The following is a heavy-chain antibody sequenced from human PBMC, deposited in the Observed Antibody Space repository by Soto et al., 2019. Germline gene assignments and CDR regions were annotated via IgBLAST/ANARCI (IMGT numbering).Heavy chain of an antibody. CDR3: ATRKGGVRSGPTTS. CDR2: MNSDGSNT. CDR1: GFTFSNYW. Sequence: EVQLVESGGALVQPGGSLRLSCAASGFTFSNYWMHWVRQAPGKGLVWISRMNSDGSNTVYADAVKGRFTIPGDNGNNRLYLQMNRLRVEDTAVYYCATRKGGVRSGPTTSWGQGTLVTVSS. D-gene: IGHD1-26*01. V-gene: IGHV3-74*01. J-gene: IGHJ5*02.